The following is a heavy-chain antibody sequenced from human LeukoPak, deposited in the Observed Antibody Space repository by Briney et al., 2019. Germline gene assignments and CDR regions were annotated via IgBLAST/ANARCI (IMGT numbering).Heavy chain of an antibody. V-gene: IGHV4-59*01. CDR1: GGSISCYH. J-gene: IGHJ5*02. D-gene: IGHD6-19*01. Sequence: PSETLSLTGTVAGGSISCYHWIWIRPPPGKGLEWIGYIYYSGSTNYNPSLKRRVTITVDTSNNRFSLKLSCVMGADTAVYYCAGHEYRSGSRGWFDPWGQGTQVTVSS. CDR2: IYYSGST. CDR3: AGHEYRSGSRGWFDP.